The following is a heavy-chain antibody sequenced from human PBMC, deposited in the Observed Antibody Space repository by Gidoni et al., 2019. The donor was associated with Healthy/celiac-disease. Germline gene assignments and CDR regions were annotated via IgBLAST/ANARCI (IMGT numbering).Heavy chain of an antibody. V-gene: IGHV4-34*01. CDR1: GGSFSGYY. Sequence: QVQLQQRGAGLLKPSETLSLTCADYGGSFSGYYWSWIRQPPGKGLEWIGEINHSGSTNYNPSLKSLVTISVDTSKNQFSLKLSSVTAADTAVYYCARGLRGSYDYWGQGTLVTVSS. CDR3: ARGLRGSYDY. J-gene: IGHJ4*02. D-gene: IGHD1-26*01. CDR2: INHSGST.